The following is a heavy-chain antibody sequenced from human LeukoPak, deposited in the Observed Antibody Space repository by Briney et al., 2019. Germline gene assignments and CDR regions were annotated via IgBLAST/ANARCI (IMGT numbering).Heavy chain of an antibody. V-gene: IGHV1-2*02. Sequence: GASVKVSCKASGYTFTGYYMHWVRQAPGQGLEWMGWVNPNSGGTNYAQKFQGRVTMTRETSISTAYMELSRLRSDDTAVYYCARDLSLLWFGELKGSGDYWGQGTLVTVSS. CDR2: VNPNSGGT. CDR1: GYTFTGYY. CDR3: ARDLSLLWFGELKGSGDY. J-gene: IGHJ4*02. D-gene: IGHD3-10*01.